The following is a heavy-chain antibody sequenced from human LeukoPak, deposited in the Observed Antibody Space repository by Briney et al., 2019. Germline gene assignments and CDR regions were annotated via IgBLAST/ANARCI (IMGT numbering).Heavy chain of an antibody. V-gene: IGHV1-69*05. Sequence: SVKVSCKASGGTFSSYAISWVRQAPGQGLEWMGGIVPIFGTANYAQKFQGRVTITTDESTSTAYMELSSLRSEDTAVYYCARYPLGIYYMDVWGKGTTVTVSS. CDR2: IVPIFGTA. CDR3: ARYPLGIYYMDV. CDR1: GGTFSSYA. J-gene: IGHJ6*03. D-gene: IGHD1-14*01.